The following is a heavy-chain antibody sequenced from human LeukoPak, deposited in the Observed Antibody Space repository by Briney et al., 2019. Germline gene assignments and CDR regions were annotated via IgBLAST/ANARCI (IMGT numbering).Heavy chain of an antibody. CDR1: GGSFSGYY. CDR3: AAGGGVVPAAVNWFDP. Sequence: SETLSLTCAVYGGSFSGYYWSWIRQPPGKGLEWIGKINHSGSTNYNPSLKSRVTISVDTSKNQFSLKLSSVTAADTAVYYCAAGGGVVPAAVNWFDPWGQGTLVTVSS. V-gene: IGHV4-34*01. D-gene: IGHD2-2*01. CDR2: INHSGST. J-gene: IGHJ5*02.